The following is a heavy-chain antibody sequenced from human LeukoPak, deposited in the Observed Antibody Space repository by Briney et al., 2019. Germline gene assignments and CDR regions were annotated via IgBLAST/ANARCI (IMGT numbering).Heavy chain of an antibody. CDR3: ARGKVGATTRYDY. J-gene: IGHJ4*02. CDR1: GGSISSGSYY. Sequence: PSQTLSLTCTVSGGSISSGSYYWSWIRQPAGKGLEWIGRIYTSGSTNYNPSLKSRVTISVDTSKNQFSLKLSSVTASDTAAYYCARGKVGATTRYDYWGQGTLVTVSS. D-gene: IGHD1-26*01. CDR2: IYTSGST. V-gene: IGHV4-61*02.